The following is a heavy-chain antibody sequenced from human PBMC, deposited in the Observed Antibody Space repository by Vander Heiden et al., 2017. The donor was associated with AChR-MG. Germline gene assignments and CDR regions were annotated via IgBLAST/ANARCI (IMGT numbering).Heavy chain of an antibody. CDR3: ARATKPLPLERRGYFDY. CDR1: GDIISNDSAA. Sequence: QVQLQQSGPGLVKPSQTLSVTCAISGDIISNDSAAWNWIRQSPSGGLEWLGRTYYRSKWYNDYALSVKSRIVINPDTSKNQFSLHLSSAVPDDTAVYYCARATKPLPLERRGYFDYWGQGTLVTVSS. J-gene: IGHJ4*02. V-gene: IGHV6-1*01. CDR2: TYYRSKWYN. D-gene: IGHD1-1*01.